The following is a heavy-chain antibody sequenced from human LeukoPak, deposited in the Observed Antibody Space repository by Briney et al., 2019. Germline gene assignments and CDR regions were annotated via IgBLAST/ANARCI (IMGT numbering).Heavy chain of an antibody. CDR2: ISGSGSST. CDR1: GFTFDNYA. D-gene: IGHD3-10*01. V-gene: IGHV3-23*01. CDR3: AKIWFGTYPYYGMDV. J-gene: IGHJ6*02. Sequence: PGGSLRLPCAASGFTFDNYAMSWVRQAPGKGLEWVSGISGSGSSTYYADSVKGRFTISRDNSKNTLSLQMNSLRAEDTAVYHCAKIWFGTYPYYGMDVWGQGTTVAVSS.